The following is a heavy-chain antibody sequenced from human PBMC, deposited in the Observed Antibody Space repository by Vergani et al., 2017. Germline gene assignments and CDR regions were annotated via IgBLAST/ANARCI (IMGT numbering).Heavy chain of an antibody. Sequence: QVQVVQSGAEVKKSGASVKVSCKTSGYTFSNYYMHWVRQAPGQGLEWMGIINPSGGHTNYAQKFQGRVTMTRDTSTSTVYMELSSLRSEDTAIYHCARGDYGILTGYRYLGQGTLVTVSA. D-gene: IGHD3-9*01. J-gene: IGHJ4*02. V-gene: IGHV1-46*03. CDR1: GYTFSNYY. CDR2: INPSGGHT. CDR3: ARGDYGILTGYRY.